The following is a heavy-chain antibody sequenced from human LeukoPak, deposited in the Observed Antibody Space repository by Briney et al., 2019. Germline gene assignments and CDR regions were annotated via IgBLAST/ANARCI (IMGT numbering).Heavy chain of an antibody. CDR3: ARDHEVSSSSFDY. V-gene: IGHV4-4*07. Sequence: SETLSLTCTVSGGPISDNYWTWIRQPAGKGLEWIGRIYTTGGTNFNPSLKSRVTISVDTSKNQFSLKLTSVTAADTAVYYCARDHEVSSSSFDYWGQGTLVTVSS. J-gene: IGHJ4*02. CDR1: GGPISDNY. CDR2: IYTTGGT. D-gene: IGHD6-6*01.